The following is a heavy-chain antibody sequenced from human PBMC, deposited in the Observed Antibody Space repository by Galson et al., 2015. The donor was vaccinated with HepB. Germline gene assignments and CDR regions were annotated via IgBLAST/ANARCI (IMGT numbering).Heavy chain of an antibody. CDR2: IKEDGSDR. J-gene: IGHJ4*02. V-gene: IGHV3-7*03. CDR1: RFTFSTYW. Sequence: SLRLSCAASRFTFSTYWMSWVRQAPGKGLEWVGNIKEDGSDRNHVDSVKGRFIISRDNAKNSLYLQMNSLRAEDTGVYYCAREIVRSRSNYDCWGRGTLVIVSS. CDR3: AREIVRSRSNYDC. D-gene: IGHD1-26*01.